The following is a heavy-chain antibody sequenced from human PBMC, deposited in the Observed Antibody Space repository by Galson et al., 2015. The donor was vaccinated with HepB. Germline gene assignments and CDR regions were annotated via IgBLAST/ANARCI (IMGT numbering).Heavy chain of an antibody. Sequence: ETLSLTCTVSSGPISSSDYYWGWVRQPPGKGLEWIGNIYYGGITSYNPSLKSRVTMSVGTSKKQFSLNLSSVTAADTAVYYCARDYYDSKYNWFDSWGQGTLVTVSS. CDR2: IYYGGIT. D-gene: IGHD3-22*01. V-gene: IGHV4-39*07. J-gene: IGHJ5*01. CDR1: SGPISSSDYY. CDR3: ARDYYDSKYNWFDS.